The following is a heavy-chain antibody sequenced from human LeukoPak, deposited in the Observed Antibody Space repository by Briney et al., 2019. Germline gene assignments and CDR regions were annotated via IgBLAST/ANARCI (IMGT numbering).Heavy chain of an antibody. CDR2: ISAYTGIA. Sequence: ASVKVSCKASGYTFSSFGITWVRQAPGQGLEWTGWISAYTGIANYAQKLQGRVTMTTDTSTNTAYMELGSLRSDDTAVYYCARYRLTDSPINWFDPWGQGTLVTVSS. J-gene: IGHJ5*02. CDR3: ARYRLTDSPINWFDP. CDR1: GYTFSSFG. V-gene: IGHV1-18*01. D-gene: IGHD1-14*01.